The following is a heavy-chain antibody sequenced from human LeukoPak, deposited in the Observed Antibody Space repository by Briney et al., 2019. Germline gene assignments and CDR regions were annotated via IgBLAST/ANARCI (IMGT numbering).Heavy chain of an antibody. CDR1: GYIFTGNY. CDR3: ARDPSQVAVASYYFDY. Sequence: ASVKVSCKASGYIFTGNYIHWVRQAPGQGLECMGWIKPNSGGTNYAQKFQGRVTMTRDTSISTAYMELSRLGSADTAVYYCARDPSQVAVASYYFDYWGQGTLVTVSS. V-gene: IGHV1-2*02. D-gene: IGHD6-19*01. J-gene: IGHJ4*02. CDR2: IKPNSGGT.